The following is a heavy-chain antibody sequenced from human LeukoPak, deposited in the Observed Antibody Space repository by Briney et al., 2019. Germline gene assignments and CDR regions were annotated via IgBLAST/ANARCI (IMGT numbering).Heavy chain of an antibody. V-gene: IGHV3-30*18. CDR2: TSYDGSNK. D-gene: IGHD4-23*01. CDR3: AKERGNSYYYYGMDV. CDR1: GFTFSSYG. Sequence: PGGSLRLSCAASGFTFSSYGMHWVRQAPGKGLEWVAVTSYDGSNKYYADSVKGRFTISRDNSKNTLYLQMNSLRAGDTAVYYCAKERGNSYYYYGMDVWGQGTTVTVSS. J-gene: IGHJ6*02.